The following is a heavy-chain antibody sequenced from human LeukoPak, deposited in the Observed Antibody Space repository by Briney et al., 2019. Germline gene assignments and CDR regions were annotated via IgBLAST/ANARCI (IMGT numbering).Heavy chain of an antibody. V-gene: IGHV1-8*02. J-gene: IGHJ4*02. CDR1: GGTFSSYA. D-gene: IGHD6-19*01. Sequence: ASVKVSCKASGGTFSSYAISWVRQATGQGLGWMGWMNPNSGNTGYAQKFQGRVTMTRNTSISTAYMELSSLRSEDTAVYYCARGGRKAGAFTGYWGQGTLVTVSS. CDR2: MNPNSGNT. CDR3: ARGGRKAGAFTGY.